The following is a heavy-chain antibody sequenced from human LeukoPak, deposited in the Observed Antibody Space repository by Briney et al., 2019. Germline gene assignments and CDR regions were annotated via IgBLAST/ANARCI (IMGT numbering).Heavy chain of an antibody. CDR1: GGSITSDTNY. CDR2: IYSSGST. J-gene: IGHJ4*02. CDR3: ARGNKGITGAPSDY. V-gene: IGHV4-61*02. D-gene: IGHD1-20*01. Sequence: PSETLSLTCTVSGGSITSDTNYWSWIRQPAGKGLEWIGRIYSSGSTNYNPSLKSRVTISVDTSKNQFSLNLSSVTAADTAVYYCARGNKGITGAPSDYWGQGTLVTVSS.